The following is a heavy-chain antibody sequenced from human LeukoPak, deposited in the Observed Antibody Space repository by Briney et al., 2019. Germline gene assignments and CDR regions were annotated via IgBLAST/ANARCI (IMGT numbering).Heavy chain of an antibody. CDR3: ARDGSSGWYWVDY. CDR1: GFTFSSYA. CDR2: TSSDGNIK. V-gene: IGHV3-30-3*01. D-gene: IGHD6-19*01. J-gene: IGHJ4*02. Sequence: GGSLRLSCAASGFTFSSYAMHWVRQAPGKGLGWVAVTSSDGNIKYYADSVKGRFTISRDNSKNTLYLQMNSLRAEATAVYYCARDGSSGWYWVDYWGQGTLVTVSS.